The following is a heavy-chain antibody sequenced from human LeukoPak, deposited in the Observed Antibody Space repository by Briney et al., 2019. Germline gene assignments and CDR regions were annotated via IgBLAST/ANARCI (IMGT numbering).Heavy chain of an antibody. Sequence: PGGSLRLSCSASGFTFSNQNMNWVRQAPGKGLEWLSYISGSGSDIYYADSVEGRFTISRDNSKNTLYLQMNSLRAEDTAVYYCAKNYYGSESNWFDPWGQGTLVTVSS. D-gene: IGHD3-10*01. V-gene: IGHV3-48*01. CDR2: ISGSGSDI. J-gene: IGHJ5*02. CDR3: AKNYYGSESNWFDP. CDR1: GFTFSNQN.